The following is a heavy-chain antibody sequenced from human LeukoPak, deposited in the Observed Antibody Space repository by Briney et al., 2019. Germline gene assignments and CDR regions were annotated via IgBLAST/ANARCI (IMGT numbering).Heavy chain of an antibody. J-gene: IGHJ3*02. CDR2: IIPILGIA. V-gene: IGHV1-69*04. CDR3: ARESDYCSGGSCYLGAFDI. Sequence: ASVKVSCKASGGTFSSYTISWVRQAPGQGLEWMGRIIPILGIANYAQKFQGRVTITADKSTSTAYMELNSLRSEDTAVYYCARESDYCSGGSCYLGAFDIWGQGTMVTVSS. D-gene: IGHD2-15*01. CDR1: GGTFSSYT.